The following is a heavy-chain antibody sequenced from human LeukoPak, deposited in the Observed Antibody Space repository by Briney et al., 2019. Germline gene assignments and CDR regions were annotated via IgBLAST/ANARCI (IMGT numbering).Heavy chain of an antibody. J-gene: IGHJ4*02. CDR3: ARHSHYDILTGYPTHLDY. CDR2: INNDGSGT. V-gene: IGHV3-74*01. D-gene: IGHD3-9*01. CDR1: GFTFSSYW. Sequence: GSLRLSCAASGFTFSSYWMHWVRQAPGKGPVWVSRINNDGSGTTYADSVKGRFTISRDDAKNTLYLQMNSLRAEDTAVYYCARHSHYDILTGYPTHLDYWGQGTLVTVSS.